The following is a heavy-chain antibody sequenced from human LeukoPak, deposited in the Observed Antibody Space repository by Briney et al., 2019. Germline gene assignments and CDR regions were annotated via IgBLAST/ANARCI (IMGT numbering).Heavy chain of an antibody. CDR2: INPYSGAT. Sequence: ASVKVSCKASGYTFTDHYMHWVRQAPGQGLEWMGWINPYSGATLYAQSFQGSVTLTRDTSISTAYMDLSRLRSDDMAVYYCARDYPDSSGSSYMDVWAKGTTVTVSS. V-gene: IGHV1-2*02. D-gene: IGHD3-22*01. CDR3: ARDYPDSSGSSYMDV. CDR1: GYTFTDHY. J-gene: IGHJ6*03.